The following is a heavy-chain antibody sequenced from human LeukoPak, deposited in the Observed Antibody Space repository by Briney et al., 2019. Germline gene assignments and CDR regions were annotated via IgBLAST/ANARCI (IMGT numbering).Heavy chain of an antibody. CDR2: IKQDGSEK. J-gene: IGHJ3*02. V-gene: IGHV3-7*01. D-gene: IGHD6-19*01. CDR1: GFTFSSYA. CDR3: ARDSTYSSGWYGGAFDI. Sequence: RAGGSLRLSCAASGFTFSSYAMHWVRQAPGKGLEWVANIKQDGSEKYYVDSVKGRFTISRDNAKNSLYLQMNSLRAEDTAVYYCARDSTYSSGWYGGAFDIWGQGTMVTVSS.